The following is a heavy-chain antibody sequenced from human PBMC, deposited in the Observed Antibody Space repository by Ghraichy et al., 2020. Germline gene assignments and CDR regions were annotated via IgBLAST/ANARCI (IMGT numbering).Heavy chain of an antibody. D-gene: IGHD3-10*01. J-gene: IGHJ3*01. V-gene: IGHV3-23*01. CDR2: FGADGRST. CDR3: AKAGGRLGEGACDV. Sequence: GGSLRLSCAASDFSFHRYPMNWVRQAPGKGLEWVSTFGADGRSTFYADSLKGRFTISRDKSKTTMYLQMNNLRAEDTAIYYCAKAGGRLGEGACDVWCQGTMVTLSS. CDR1: DFSFHRYP.